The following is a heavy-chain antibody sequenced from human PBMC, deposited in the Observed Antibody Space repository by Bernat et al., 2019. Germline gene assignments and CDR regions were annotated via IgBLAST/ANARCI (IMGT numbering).Heavy chain of an antibody. CDR2: ISTGGGSR. CDR3: EKVSSSSWSDY. CDR1: GFTFSNFA. J-gene: IGHJ4*02. V-gene: IGHV3-23*01. D-gene: IGHD6-13*01. Sequence: EVQLLESGGDLVQPGGSLRLSCAASGFTFSNFAMSWVRQAPGKGLEWVSSISTGGGSRYHADSVKGRFTISRDNSKNTLYLQVNSLRAEDTAVYYCEKVSSSSWSDYWGQGTLVSVSS.